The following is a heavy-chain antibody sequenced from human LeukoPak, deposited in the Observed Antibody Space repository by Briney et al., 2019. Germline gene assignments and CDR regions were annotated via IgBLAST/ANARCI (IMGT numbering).Heavy chain of an antibody. V-gene: IGHV3-23*01. CDR1: GFTFSSYA. Sequence: GGSLRLSCAASGFTFSSYAMSWVRQAPGKGLEWVSAISGSGGSTYYADSVKGRFTISRDNSKNTLYLQMNSLRAEDTAVYYCAKDYYYDSSGYYYMVDYSDYWGQGTLVTVSS. CDR3: AKDYYYDSSGYYYMVDYSDY. CDR2: ISGSGGST. J-gene: IGHJ4*02. D-gene: IGHD3-22*01.